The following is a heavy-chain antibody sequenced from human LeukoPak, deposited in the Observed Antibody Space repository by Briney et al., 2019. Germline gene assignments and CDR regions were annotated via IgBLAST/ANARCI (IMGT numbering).Heavy chain of an antibody. CDR1: GYTFTSYD. J-gene: IGHJ4*02. D-gene: IGHD1-26*01. V-gene: IGHV1-8*01. CDR2: MNPNCGNT. Sequence: ASVTVSCMASGYTFTSYDINWVRQAAGQGLEGMGWMNPNCGNTGYAQKFQGRDTVTSNPSISTAYMELSSLRSEDTAVYYCARGAGVGATLDYWGQGTLVTVSS. CDR3: ARGAGVGATLDY.